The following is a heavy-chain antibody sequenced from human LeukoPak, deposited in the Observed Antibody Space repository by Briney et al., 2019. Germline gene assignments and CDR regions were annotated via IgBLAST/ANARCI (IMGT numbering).Heavy chain of an antibody. V-gene: IGHV3-30-3*01. Sequence: PGRSLRLSCAASGFTFSSYAMHWVRQAPGKGLEWVAVISYDGSNKYYADSVKGRFTISRDNSKNTLYLQMNSLRAEDTAVYYCASLSGWLTGAFDIWGQGTMVTVSS. D-gene: IGHD6-19*01. CDR1: GFTFSSYA. CDR2: ISYDGSNK. CDR3: ASLSGWLTGAFDI. J-gene: IGHJ3*02.